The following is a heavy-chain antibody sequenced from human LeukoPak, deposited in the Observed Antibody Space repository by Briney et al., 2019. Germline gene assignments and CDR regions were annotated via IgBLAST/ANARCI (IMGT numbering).Heavy chain of an antibody. CDR2: IYTSGST. J-gene: IGHJ4*02. Sequence: PSETLSLTCTVSGGSISSYYWSWIRQPAGKGLEWIGRIYTSGSTNYNPSLKSRVTMSVDTSKNQFSLKLSSVTAADTAVYYCARDKEYYDFWSGPLDYWGQGTLVTVSS. D-gene: IGHD3-3*01. CDR1: GGSISSYY. CDR3: ARDKEYYDFWSGPLDY. V-gene: IGHV4-4*07.